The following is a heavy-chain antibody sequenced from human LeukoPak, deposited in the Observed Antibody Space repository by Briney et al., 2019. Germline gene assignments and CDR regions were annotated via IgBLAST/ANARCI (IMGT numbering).Heavy chain of an antibody. Sequence: ASVNVSCTVSGYTLTELSMHWVRQAPGKGLEWMGGFDPEDGETIYAQKFQGRVTMTEDTSTDTAYMELSSLRSEDTAVYYCATDYGDYGWFDPWGQGTLVTVSS. CDR2: FDPEDGET. D-gene: IGHD4-17*01. CDR1: GYTLTELS. CDR3: ATDYGDYGWFDP. V-gene: IGHV1-24*01. J-gene: IGHJ5*02.